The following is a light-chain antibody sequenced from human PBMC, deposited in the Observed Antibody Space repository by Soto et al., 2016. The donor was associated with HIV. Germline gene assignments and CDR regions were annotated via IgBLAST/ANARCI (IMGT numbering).Light chain of an antibody. CDR1: QSISSW. CDR3: QQYNSYSIFT. V-gene: IGKV1-5*03. Sequence: DIQMTQSPSTLSASVGDRVTITCRASQSISSWLAWYQQKPGKAPKLLIYKASSLESGVPSRFSGSGSGTEFTLTISSLQPDDFATYYCQQYNSYSIFTFGPWDQSGYQT. J-gene: IGKJ3*01. CDR2: KAS.